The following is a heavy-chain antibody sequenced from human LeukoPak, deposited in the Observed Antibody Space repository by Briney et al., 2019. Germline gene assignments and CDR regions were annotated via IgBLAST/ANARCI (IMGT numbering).Heavy chain of an antibody. D-gene: IGHD2-2*01. J-gene: IGHJ6*03. CDR1: GYSISSGYY. V-gene: IGHV4-38-2*01. Sequence: SETLSLTCAVSGYSISSGYYWGWIRQPPGKGLEWIGSIYHSGSTYYNPSLKSRVTISVDTSKNQFSLKLSSVTAADTAVYYCARHAEYYYYMDVWGKGTTVTVSS. CDR3: ARHAEYYYYMDV. CDR2: IYHSGST.